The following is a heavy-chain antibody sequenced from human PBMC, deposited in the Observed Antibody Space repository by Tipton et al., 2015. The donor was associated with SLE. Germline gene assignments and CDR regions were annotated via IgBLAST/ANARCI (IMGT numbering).Heavy chain of an antibody. V-gene: IGHV3-49*04. CDR2: IRSKVYGATT. J-gene: IGHJ4*02. CDR3: TPWVGTTTYRY. D-gene: IGHD1-26*01. Sequence: SLRLSCAAYAFTLSDYWVHWVRQAPGKGLEWVGFIRSKVYGATTDYAASVKGRFTISGDDSKSIAYLQMNSLKTEDTAVYYCTPWVGTTTYRYWGQGTLVTVSS. CDR1: AFTLSDYW.